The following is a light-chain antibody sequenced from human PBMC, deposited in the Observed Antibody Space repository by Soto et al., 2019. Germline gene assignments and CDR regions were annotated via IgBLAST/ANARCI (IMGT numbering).Light chain of an antibody. CDR2: DAS. CDR1: QSVSSY. J-gene: IGKJ4*01. Sequence: EIVLTQSPATLSLSPGERATLSCRASQSVSSYLAWYQQKPGQAPRLLIYDASNRATGIPARFSGSGSGTDFQLTISSLEPEDFAVYYCQQRSNWLTFGGGTKVEIK. CDR3: QQRSNWLT. V-gene: IGKV3-11*01.